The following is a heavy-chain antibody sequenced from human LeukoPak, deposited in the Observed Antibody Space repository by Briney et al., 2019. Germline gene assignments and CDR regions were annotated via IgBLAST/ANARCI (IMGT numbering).Heavy chain of an antibody. CDR3: ARGGCGGDCYLNWFDP. CDR1: GGSISPYY. J-gene: IGHJ5*02. V-gene: IGHV4-59*01. CDR2: IYYSGST. Sequence: SETLSLTCTVCGGSISPYYWSWIRQPPGKGPEWIGYIYYSGSTKYNTSLKSRVTISVDTSKNQFSLKLNSVTAADTAVYYCARGGCGGDCYLNWFDPWGQGTLVTVSS. D-gene: IGHD2-21*02.